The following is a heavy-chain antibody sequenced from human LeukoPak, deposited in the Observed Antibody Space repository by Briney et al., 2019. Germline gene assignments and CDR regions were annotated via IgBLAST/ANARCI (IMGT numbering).Heavy chain of an antibody. CDR3: ARHRIYNWNYPIWFDP. CDR2: AYLSGST. CDR1: GGSISISSYY. J-gene: IGHJ5*02. V-gene: IGHV4-39*01. Sequence: SETLSLTCTVSGGSISISSYYWGWIRQPPWKGLEWIGSAYLSGSTYYNPSLKSRVTISVETSKNQFSLKVSSVTAADTALYYCARHRIYNWNYPIWFDPWGRGTLVTVSS. D-gene: IGHD1-7*01.